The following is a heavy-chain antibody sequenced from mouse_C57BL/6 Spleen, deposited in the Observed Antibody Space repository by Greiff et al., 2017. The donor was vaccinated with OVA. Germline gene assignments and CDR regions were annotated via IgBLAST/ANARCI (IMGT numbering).Heavy chain of an antibody. CDR3: AREDGYLAWFAY. J-gene: IGHJ3*01. CDR2: ISSGSSTI. CDR1: GFTFSDYG. V-gene: IGHV5-17*01. D-gene: IGHD2-3*01. Sequence: EVQVVESGGGLVKPGGSLKLSCAASGFTFSDYGMHWVRQAPEKGLEWVAYISSGSSTIYYADTVKGRFTISRDNAKNTLFLQMTSLRSEDTAMYYCAREDGYLAWFAYWGQGTLVTVSA.